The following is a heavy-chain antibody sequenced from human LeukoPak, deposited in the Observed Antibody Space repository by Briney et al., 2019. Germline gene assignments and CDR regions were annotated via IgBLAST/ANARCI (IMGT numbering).Heavy chain of an antibody. J-gene: IGHJ6*03. CDR1: GGSISSSSYY. V-gene: IGHV4-39*01. D-gene: IGHD2-2*02. Sequence: SETLSLTCTVSGGSISSSSYYWGWIRQPPGKGLEWIGSIYYSGSTYYNPSLKSRVTISVDTSKNQFSLKLSSVTAADTAVYYCARHRKSHYCSSTSCYTGLGHYYYYMDVWGKGTTVTVSS. CDR2: IYYSGST. CDR3: ARHRKSHYCSSTSCYTGLGHYYYYMDV.